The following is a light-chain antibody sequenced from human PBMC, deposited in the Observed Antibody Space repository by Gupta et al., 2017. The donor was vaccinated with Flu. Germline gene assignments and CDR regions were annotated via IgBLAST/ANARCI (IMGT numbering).Light chain of an antibody. V-gene: IGKV1-39*01. CDR3: QQSDTTPRT. J-gene: IGKJ1*01. CDR1: QNINNH. CDR2: LTS. Sequence: DIQMTQSPSSLSASVGDRVTITCRASQNINNHLNWYQQKPGKAPKVLIYLTSNLRSGVPSRFSGSESGTDFTLTINRLQPEDFATYYCQQSDTTPRTFGQGTNVEI.